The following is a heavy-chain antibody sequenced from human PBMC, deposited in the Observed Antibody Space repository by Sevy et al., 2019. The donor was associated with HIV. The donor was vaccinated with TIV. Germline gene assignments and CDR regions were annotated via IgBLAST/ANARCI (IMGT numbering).Heavy chain of an antibody. D-gene: IGHD6-19*01. J-gene: IGHJ5*02. CDR1: GGSISRSNYY. V-gene: IGHV4-39*01. CDR3: ARVTWYTSGWYWFEP. Sequence: SETLSLTCTVSGGSISRSNYYWGWIRQPPGKGLEWSGSIYYSGSTYYKPSLKSRVTISVDTSKNQFSLKLSSVTAADTAVYYCARVTWYTSGWYWFEPWGQGTLVTVSS. CDR2: IYYSGST.